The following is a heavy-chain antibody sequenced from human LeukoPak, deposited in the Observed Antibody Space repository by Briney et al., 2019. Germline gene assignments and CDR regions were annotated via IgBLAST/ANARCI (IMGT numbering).Heavy chain of an antibody. Sequence: GGSLRLSCVASEFNFFSYGMQWVRQAPGKGLVWVSRIFTDGSTTSYADSVKGRFTISRDNAKNTLYLQMDSLRAEDTAVYYCARELPREVTLDYWGQGTLVTVSP. D-gene: IGHD2-21*02. CDR3: ARELPREVTLDY. J-gene: IGHJ4*01. CDR2: IFTDGSTT. V-gene: IGHV3-74*01. CDR1: EFNFFSYG.